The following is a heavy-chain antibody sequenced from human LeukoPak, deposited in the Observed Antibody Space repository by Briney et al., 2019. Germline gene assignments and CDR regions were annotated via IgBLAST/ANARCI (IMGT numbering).Heavy chain of an antibody. D-gene: IGHD2-2*01. CDR1: GFSFSSYA. CDR2: MSSSDDGR. V-gene: IGHV3-23*01. CDR3: AKDRHAPGRYCSSTSCFPFDS. Sequence: PGGSLRLSCATSGFSFSSYAMSWLRQAPGKGLEWVSAMSSSDDGRYYAASVRGRFTISRDTSRSTLYLQMNSLRAEDTAVYHCAKDRHAPGRYCSSTSCFPFDSWGQGTLVTVSS. J-gene: IGHJ5*01.